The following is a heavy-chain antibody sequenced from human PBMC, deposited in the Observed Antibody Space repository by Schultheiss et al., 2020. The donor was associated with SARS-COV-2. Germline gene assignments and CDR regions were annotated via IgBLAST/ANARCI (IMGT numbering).Heavy chain of an antibody. J-gene: IGHJ4*02. V-gene: IGHV4-39*07. CDR2: IYYSGST. Sequence: SQTLSPTCTVSGGSISSSSYYWGWIRQPPGKGLEWIGSIYYSGSTYYNPSLKSRVTISVDTSKNQFSLKLSSVTAADTAVYYCARIIRFLEWLFDYWGQGTLVTVAS. CDR3: ARIIRFLEWLFDY. CDR1: GGSISSSSYY. D-gene: IGHD3-3*01.